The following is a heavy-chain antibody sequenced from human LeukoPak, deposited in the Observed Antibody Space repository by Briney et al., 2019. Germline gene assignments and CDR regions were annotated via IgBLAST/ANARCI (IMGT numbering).Heavy chain of an antibody. J-gene: IGHJ6*04. CDR2: ISSSGSTI. Sequence: SGGSLRLSCAASGFNFRSYSMNWVRLAPGKGLEWVSYISSSGSTIYYADSVKGRFTISRDNAKNSLYLQMNSLRAEDTAVYYCAELGITMIGGVWGKGTTVTISS. CDR1: GFNFRSYS. V-gene: IGHV3-48*04. D-gene: IGHD3-10*02. CDR3: AELGITMIGGV.